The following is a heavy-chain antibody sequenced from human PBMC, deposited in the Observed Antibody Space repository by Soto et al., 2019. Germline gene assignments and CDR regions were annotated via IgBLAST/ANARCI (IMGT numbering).Heavy chain of an antibody. CDR1: GLTFSSYA. V-gene: IGHV3-23*01. CDR2: ISGSGDRT. J-gene: IGHJ4*02. D-gene: IGHD2-8*01. Sequence: EVQLLESGGGLVQPGGSLRLSCVASGLTFSSYAMSWVRQAPGKGLEWVSAISGSGDRTYYADSVKGRFTISRDNSKSTLNLHMKSLSAEDPAGYYCAIAYCSNDCHGGNFDYWGQGTLVTVSS. CDR3: AIAYCSNDCHGGNFDY.